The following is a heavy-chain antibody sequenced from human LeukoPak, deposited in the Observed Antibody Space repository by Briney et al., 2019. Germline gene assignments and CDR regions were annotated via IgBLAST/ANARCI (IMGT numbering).Heavy chain of an antibody. CDR2: IYYSGST. CDR1: GGSISSYY. CDR3: ARVMMVRGVDNFDY. Sequence: SETLSLTCTVSGGSISSYYWSWIRQPPGKGLEWIGYIYYSGSTNYNPSLKSRVTISVDTSKNQFSLKLSSVTAADTAVYYCARVMMVRGVDNFDYWGQGTLVTVSS. D-gene: IGHD3-10*01. J-gene: IGHJ4*02. V-gene: IGHV4-59*12.